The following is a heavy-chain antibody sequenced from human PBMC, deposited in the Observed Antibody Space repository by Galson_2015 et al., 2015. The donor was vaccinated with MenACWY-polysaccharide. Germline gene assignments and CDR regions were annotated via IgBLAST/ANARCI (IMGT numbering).Heavy chain of an antibody. CDR1: GISFSGSG. CDR3: AREGSRIVFHAFDT. V-gene: IGHV3-33*01. J-gene: IGHJ3*02. D-gene: IGHD6-13*01. CDR2: IQYDGTNK. Sequence: SLRLSCAASGISFSGSGMHWVRQAPGKGLEWVAVIQYDGTNKVYADSVKGRVTISRDNSKNTLYLEMNSLRAEDTAVYYCAREGSRIVFHAFDTWGQRTMVTVSS.